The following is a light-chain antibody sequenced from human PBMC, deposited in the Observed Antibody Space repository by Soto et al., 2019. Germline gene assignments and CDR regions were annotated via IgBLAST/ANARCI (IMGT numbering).Light chain of an antibody. CDR1: QSVSNY. V-gene: IGKV3-11*01. CDR3: QQRSDWPPIFT. Sequence: IVLTQSPATLSLSPGERATLSCRASQSVSNYLAWYQQKPGQAPRLLIYDASKRATGIPARFSGSGSGTDFTLTIRSLEPEDFAVYYCQQRSDWPPIFTFGPGTKVDI. CDR2: DAS. J-gene: IGKJ3*01.